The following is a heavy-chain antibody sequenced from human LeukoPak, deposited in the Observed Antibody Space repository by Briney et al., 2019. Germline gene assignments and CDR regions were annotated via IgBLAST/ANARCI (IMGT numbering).Heavy chain of an antibody. CDR2: IFYSGST. CDR1: GGSISSTNFQ. Sequence: SETLSLTCTVSGGSISSTNFQWGWIRRPPGKGLEWIGSIFYSGSTYYNNPSLKSRLTISVDTSKNQFSLKLSSVTAADTAVYYCARYASGSYYRGIDYWGQGTLVTVSS. CDR3: ARYASGSYYRGIDY. V-gene: IGHV4-39*07. J-gene: IGHJ4*02. D-gene: IGHD1-26*01.